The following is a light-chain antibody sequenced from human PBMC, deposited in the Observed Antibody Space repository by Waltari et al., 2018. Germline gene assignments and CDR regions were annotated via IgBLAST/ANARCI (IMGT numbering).Light chain of an antibody. CDR3: QQANGFPHT. Sequence: DIQMTQSPSSVSASVGDRVSITCRASQGITTWLDWYQQKPGEAPRLLIHGAYTLQDGVPSRFSGDGYGTEFTLTIDSLQPEDFATYYCQQANGFPHTFGQGTKLESK. CDR1: QGITTW. J-gene: IGKJ2*01. CDR2: GAY. V-gene: IGKV1-12*01.